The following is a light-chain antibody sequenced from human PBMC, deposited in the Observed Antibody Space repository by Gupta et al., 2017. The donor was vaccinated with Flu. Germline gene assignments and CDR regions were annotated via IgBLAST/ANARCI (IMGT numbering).Light chain of an antibody. J-gene: IGLJ3*02. CDR1: ALPKQY. V-gene: IGLV3-25*02. Sequence: SYELTQPPAVSVSPGQTARITCSGDALPKQYAYWYQQKPVQAPVLVIYKDSERPSGIPERFSGSSSGTTATLTISGVQAEDEADYYCQSADSSATSVVFGGGTKLTVL. CDR2: KDS. CDR3: QSADSSATSVV.